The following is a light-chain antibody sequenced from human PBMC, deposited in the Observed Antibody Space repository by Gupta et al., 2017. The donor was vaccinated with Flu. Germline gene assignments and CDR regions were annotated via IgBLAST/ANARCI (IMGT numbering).Light chain of an antibody. V-gene: IGKV1-5*03. CDR2: KAS. CDR3: QQDDTYWT. CDR1: KSISSR. Sequence: SPYKMSASLGDRCTSPCRDNKSISSRLTWYQQKPEQAPKLMIYKASEGERGVTYRFSERGDWTEFTLTSSRRQPDDCAPYYGQQDDTYWTFGQGTXVEIK. J-gene: IGKJ1*01.